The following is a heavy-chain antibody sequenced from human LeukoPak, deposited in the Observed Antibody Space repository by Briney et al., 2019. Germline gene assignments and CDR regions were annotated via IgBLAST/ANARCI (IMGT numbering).Heavy chain of an antibody. D-gene: IGHD5-18*01. J-gene: IGHJ4*02. V-gene: IGHV3-66*01. CDR2: IYSGGST. CDR1: GFTFSDYS. Sequence: GGSLRLSCTTSGFTFSDYSVNWVRQAPGKGLEWVSVIYSGGSTYYADSVKGRFTISRDNSKNTLYLQMNSLRAEDTAVYYCARAGYSYGCLDYWGQGTLVTVSS. CDR3: ARAGYSYGCLDY.